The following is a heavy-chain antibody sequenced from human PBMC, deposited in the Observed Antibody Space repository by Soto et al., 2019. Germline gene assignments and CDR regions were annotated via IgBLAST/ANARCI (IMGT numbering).Heavy chain of an antibody. V-gene: IGHV3-30-3*01. Sequence: QVQLVESGGGVVQPGRSLRLSCTVSGLTLSPYPMHWVRQAPGKGLEWLALISHNGGDKYYADSVKGRFTISRDNSKNTLYLQMSSLRVDDSAVYFCAKFMAADFYYALDDWGQGTSVTVTS. CDR1: GLTLSPYP. J-gene: IGHJ6*02. CDR2: ISHNGGDK. D-gene: IGHD3-10*01. CDR3: AKFMAADFYYALDD.